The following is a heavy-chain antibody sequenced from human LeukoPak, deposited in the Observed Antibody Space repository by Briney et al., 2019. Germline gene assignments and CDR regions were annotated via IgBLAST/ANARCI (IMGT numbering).Heavy chain of an antibody. CDR1: GFTFSIYA. CDR3: ARAAIRYQLLNWFDR. CDR2: ISGSGGST. D-gene: IGHD2-2*01. V-gene: IGHV3-23*01. J-gene: IGHJ5*02. Sequence: GGSLRLSCAASGFTFSIYAMSWVRQPPGKWLEWVSSISGSGGSTYYADSVKGRFTISRDNAKNSLYLQMYSLRAEDTAVYYCARAAIRYQLLNWFDRWGEGTLVTVSS.